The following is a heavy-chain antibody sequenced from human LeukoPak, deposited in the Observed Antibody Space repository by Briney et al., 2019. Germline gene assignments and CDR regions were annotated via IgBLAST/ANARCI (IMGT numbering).Heavy chain of an antibody. Sequence: GGSLRLSCAASGFTFSNYSMNWVRQAPGKGLEWVSYISSSSSTIYYADSVKGRFTISRDNAKNSLYLQMNSLRAEDTAVYYCARDLLWFGEPTLDYWGQGTLVTVSS. J-gene: IGHJ4*02. CDR1: GFTFSNYS. D-gene: IGHD3-10*01. CDR3: ARDLLWFGEPTLDY. CDR2: ISSSSSTI. V-gene: IGHV3-48*01.